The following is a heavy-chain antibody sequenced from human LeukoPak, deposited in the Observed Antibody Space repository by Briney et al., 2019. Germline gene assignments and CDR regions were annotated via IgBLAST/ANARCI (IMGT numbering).Heavy chain of an antibody. CDR2: IIPIFGTA. D-gene: IGHD5-18*01. CDR1: GGTFTSDA. CDR3: ARGRGIQLWLDY. J-gene: IGHJ4*02. V-gene: IGHV1-69*05. Sequence: SVKVSCKASGGTFTSDAISWVRQAPGQGLEWMGRIIPIFGTANYAQKFQGRVTITTDESTSTAYMELSSLRSEDTAVYYCARGRGIQLWLDYWGQGTLVTVSS.